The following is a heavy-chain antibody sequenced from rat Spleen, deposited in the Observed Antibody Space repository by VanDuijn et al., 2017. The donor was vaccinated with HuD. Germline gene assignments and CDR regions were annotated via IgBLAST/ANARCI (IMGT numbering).Heavy chain of an antibody. CDR3: ARERGYLRDVDY. Sequence: EVQLVESGGGLVQPGSSLKVSCVASGFTFSSYVMHWFRQAPENGIEWLAYINTDSSSTHYAETVKGRFNISRDNAKNHGDMQLSSLRSEDTAMYFCARERGYLRDVDYWGQGVMVTVSS. CDR2: INTDSSST. V-gene: IGHV5-43*01. CDR1: GFTFSSYV. J-gene: IGHJ2*01. D-gene: IGHD2-2*01.